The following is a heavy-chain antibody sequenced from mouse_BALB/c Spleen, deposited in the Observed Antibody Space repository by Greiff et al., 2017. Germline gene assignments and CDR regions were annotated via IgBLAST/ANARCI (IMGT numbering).Heavy chain of an antibody. CDR2: ISYSGST. CDR3: ARKDAPYYFDY. Sequence: ESGPGLVKPSQSLSLTCTVTGYSITSDYAWNWIRQFPGNKLEWMGYISYSGSTSYNPSLKSRISITRDTSKNQFFLQLNSVTTEDTATYYCARKDAPYYFDYWGQGTTLTVSS. J-gene: IGHJ2*01. CDR1: GYSITSDYA. V-gene: IGHV3-2*02.